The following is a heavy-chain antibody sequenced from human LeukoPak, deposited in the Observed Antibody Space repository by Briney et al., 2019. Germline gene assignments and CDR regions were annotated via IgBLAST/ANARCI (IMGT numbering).Heavy chain of an antibody. CDR2: IKDDGRKK. CDR1: GFTFRNYW. CDR3: ARDDGRGWAH. J-gene: IGHJ4*02. V-gene: IGHV3-7*01. Sequence: PGGSLRLSCAASGFTFRNYWMTWVRQAPGKGLEWVANIKDDGRKKYYVDSVKGRFAISRDNAKNSLALQMNSLRAEDTAVYYCARDDGRGWAHWGQGTLVTVSS. D-gene: IGHD1-26*01.